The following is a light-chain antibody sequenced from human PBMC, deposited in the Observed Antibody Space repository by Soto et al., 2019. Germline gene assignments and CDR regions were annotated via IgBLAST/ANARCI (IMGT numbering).Light chain of an antibody. CDR3: QQYNNWPPWT. Sequence: EIVMTQSPATLSVSSGERATLSCRASQSISYNVAWYQQKPGQAPRLLIYDASTRATGIPARFSGSGSGTEFTLTISSLQSEDFAAYYCQQYNNWPPWTFGQGTRVEIK. V-gene: IGKV3-15*01. CDR2: DAS. CDR1: QSISYN. J-gene: IGKJ1*01.